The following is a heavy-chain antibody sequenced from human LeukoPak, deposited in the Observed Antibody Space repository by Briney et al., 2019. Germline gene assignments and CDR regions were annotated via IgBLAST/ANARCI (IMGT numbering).Heavy chain of an antibody. CDR1: GGSISSSSYY. J-gene: IGHJ4*02. CDR2: IYYSGST. V-gene: IGHV4-39*02. Sequence: SETLSLTCTVSGGSISSSSYYWGWIRQPPGKGLEWIGSIYYSGSTYCNPSLKSRVTISVDTSKNQFSLKLSSVTAADTAVYYCARDEAVAGIFDYWGQGTLVTVSS. CDR3: ARDEAVAGIFDY. D-gene: IGHD6-19*01.